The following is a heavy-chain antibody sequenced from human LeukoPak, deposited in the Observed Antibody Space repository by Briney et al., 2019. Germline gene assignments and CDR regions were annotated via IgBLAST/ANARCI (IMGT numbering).Heavy chain of an antibody. CDR1: GFTFISYA. J-gene: IGHJ4*02. Sequence: GGSLRLPCAASGFTFISYAMSWVRQAPGEGLEGGSAISGSGGSTYYADSVKGRFTISRDNSKNTLYLQMNSLRAEDTAVYYCAKGNTIFGVRGPLDYWGQGTLVTVSS. D-gene: IGHD3-3*01. V-gene: IGHV3-23*01. CDR3: AKGNTIFGVRGPLDY. CDR2: ISGSGGST.